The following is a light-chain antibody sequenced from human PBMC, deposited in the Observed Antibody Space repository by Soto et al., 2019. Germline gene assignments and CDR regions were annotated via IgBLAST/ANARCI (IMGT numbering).Light chain of an antibody. CDR2: SAS. Sequence: EIAMTQSPATLSVSPGERATLSCRASQSISTELAWYQQIPGQPPRLLIYSASTRATGVPARFTGSGSGSDFTLTISGLQSEDFATYYCQQGHSWPLTFGQGTRLEI. V-gene: IGKV3-15*01. J-gene: IGKJ2*01. CDR1: QSISTE. CDR3: QQGHSWPLT.